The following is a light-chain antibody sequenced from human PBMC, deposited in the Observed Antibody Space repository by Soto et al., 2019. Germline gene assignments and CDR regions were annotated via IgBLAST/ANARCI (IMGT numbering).Light chain of an antibody. Sequence: EIVMTQSPATLSVSPGERATLSCRASQSVSSSLAWYQQKPGQAPRLLIYGASTRATGIPSRFSGSGSGTEFTLTISSLQSEDFAVYYCQQYGTSHAFGQGTKVDIK. CDR3: QQYGTSHA. V-gene: IGKV3-15*01. CDR2: GAS. CDR1: QSVSSS. J-gene: IGKJ1*01.